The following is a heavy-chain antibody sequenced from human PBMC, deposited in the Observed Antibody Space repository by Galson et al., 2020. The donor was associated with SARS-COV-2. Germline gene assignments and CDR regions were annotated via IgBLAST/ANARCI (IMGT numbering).Heavy chain of an antibody. J-gene: IGHJ3*02. CDR2: IYYSGST. CDR1: GGSISSSSYY. D-gene: IGHD6-13*01. CDR3: ARHPKAAAGPQKRIGAFDI. V-gene: IGHV4-39*01. Sequence: SETLSLTCTVSGGSISSSSYYWGWIRQPPGKGLEWIGSIYYSGSTYYNPSLKSRVTISVDTSKNQFSLKLSSVTAADTAVYYCARHPKAAAGPQKRIGAFDIWGQGTMVTVSS.